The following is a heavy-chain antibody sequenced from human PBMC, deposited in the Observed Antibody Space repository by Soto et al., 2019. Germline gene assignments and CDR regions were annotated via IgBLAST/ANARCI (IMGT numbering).Heavy chain of an antibody. CDR3: ARLESYHEGSSVYYFDL. CDR2: ISYRGIT. D-gene: IGHD1-1*01. J-gene: IGHJ4*02. V-gene: IGHV4-59*03. CDR1: GGSISGYF. Sequence: SETLSLTCTVSGGSISGYFWSWIRQSPGKEPEWIGYISYRGITNYNPSLESRVSISLVTSKNQFSLKLDAVTAADTAVYYCARLESYHEGSSVYYFDLWGQGTLVTVSS.